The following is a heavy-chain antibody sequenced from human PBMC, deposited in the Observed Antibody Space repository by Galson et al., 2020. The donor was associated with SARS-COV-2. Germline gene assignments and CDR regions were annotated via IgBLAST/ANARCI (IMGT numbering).Heavy chain of an antibody. D-gene: IGHD2-15*01. CDR3: ARDSGSDCSGGSCPYNWFDP. CDR1: GGSISSGGYS. J-gene: IGHJ5*02. Sequence: SETLSLTCAVSGGSISSGGYSWSWIRQPPGKGLEWIGYIYHSGSTYYNPSLKSRVTISVDRSKNQFSLKLSSVTAADTAVYYCARDSGSDCSGGSCPYNWFDPWGQGTLVTVSS. CDR2: IYHSGST. V-gene: IGHV4-30-2*01.